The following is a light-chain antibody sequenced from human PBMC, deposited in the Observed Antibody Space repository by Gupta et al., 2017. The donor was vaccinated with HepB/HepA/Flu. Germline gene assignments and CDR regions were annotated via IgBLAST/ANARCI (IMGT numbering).Light chain of an antibody. CDR2: DVS. J-gene: IGLJ2*01. Sequence: QSALTQPASVPGSPGQSITISCTGTSSDVGGYNYVSWYQQHPGKATKLMIYDVSNRPSGVSNRFSGSKSGNTASLTISGLKAEDEADYYCSSYTSSSTVVFGGGTKLTVL. V-gene: IGLV2-14*01. CDR1: SSDVGGYNY. CDR3: SSYTSSSTVV.